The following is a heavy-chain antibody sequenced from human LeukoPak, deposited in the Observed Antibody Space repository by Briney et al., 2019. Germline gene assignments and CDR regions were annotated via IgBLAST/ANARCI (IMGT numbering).Heavy chain of an antibody. V-gene: IGHV4-39*07. CDR1: GGSISSSSYY. D-gene: IGHD3-9*01. CDR2: IYYSGST. CDR3: ARELRYFDWLSPTYYFDY. J-gene: IGHJ4*02. Sequence: PSETLSLTCTVSGGSISSSSYYWGWIRQPPGKGLEWIGSIYYSGSTYYNPSLKSRVTISVDTSKNQFSLKLSSVTAADTAVYYCARELRYFDWLSPTYYFDYWGQGTLVTVSS.